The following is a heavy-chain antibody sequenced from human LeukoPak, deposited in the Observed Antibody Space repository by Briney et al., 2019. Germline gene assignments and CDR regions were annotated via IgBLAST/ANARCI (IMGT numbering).Heavy chain of an antibody. Sequence: GGSLRLSCAASGFTFSSYEMNWVRQAPGKGLEWVSYISSSGSPIYYADSVKGRFTISRDNAKNSLYLQMNSLRAEDTAVYYCARVEVYYYGSGSYSSGFDPWGQGTLVTVSS. V-gene: IGHV3-48*03. CDR3: ARVEVYYYGSGSYSSGFDP. CDR2: ISSSGSPI. J-gene: IGHJ5*02. CDR1: GFTFSSYE. D-gene: IGHD3-10*01.